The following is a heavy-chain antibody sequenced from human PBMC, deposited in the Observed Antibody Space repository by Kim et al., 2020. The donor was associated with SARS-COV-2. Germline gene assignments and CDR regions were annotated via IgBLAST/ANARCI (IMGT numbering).Heavy chain of an antibody. CDR3: AREGGDYDTFSYNWFDP. V-gene: IGHV4-59*13. CDR1: GGSISSYY. Sequence: SETLSLTCTVSGGSISSYYWSWIRQPPGKGLEWIGYIYYSGSTNYNPSLKSRVTISVDTSKNQFSLKLSSVTAADTAVYYCAREGGDYDTFSYNWFDPWGQGTLVTVSS. D-gene: IGHD3-22*01. CDR2: IYYSGST. J-gene: IGHJ5*02.